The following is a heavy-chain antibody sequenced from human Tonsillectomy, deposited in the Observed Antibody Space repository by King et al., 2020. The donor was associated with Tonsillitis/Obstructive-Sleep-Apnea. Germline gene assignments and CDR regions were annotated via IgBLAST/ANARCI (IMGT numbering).Heavy chain of an antibody. D-gene: IGHD3-3*01. Sequence: VQLVESGAEVKKPGASVKVSCKASGYTFTSYGISWVRQAPGQGLEWMGWSSAYNGNTNYAQKLQGRVTMTTDTSTSTAYMELRSLRSDDTAVYYCARDDPYYDFWSGYHRYFDYWGQGTLVTVSS. CDR2: SSAYNGNT. J-gene: IGHJ4*02. V-gene: IGHV1-18*01. CDR3: ARDDPYYDFWSGYHRYFDY. CDR1: GYTFTSYG.